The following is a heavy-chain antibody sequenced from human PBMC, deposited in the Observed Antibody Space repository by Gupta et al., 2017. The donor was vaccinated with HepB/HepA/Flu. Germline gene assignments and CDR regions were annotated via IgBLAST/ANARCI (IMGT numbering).Heavy chain of an antibody. CDR1: GGSFSGYY. D-gene: IGHD5-12*01. J-gene: IGHJ6*03. V-gene: IGHV4-34*01. CDR3: ARGPGGSMDMDV. Sequence: QVQLQQWGAGLLKPSETLSLTCAVYGGSFSGYYWSWIRQPPGKGLEWIGEINHSGSTNYNPSLKSRVTISVDTSKNQFSLKLSSVTAADTAVYYCARGPGGSMDMDVWGKGTTVTVSS. CDR2: INHSGST.